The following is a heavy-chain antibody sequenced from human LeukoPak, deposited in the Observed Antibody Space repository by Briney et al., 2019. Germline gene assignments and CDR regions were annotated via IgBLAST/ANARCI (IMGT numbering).Heavy chain of an antibody. CDR1: GGSVSSGSYY. CDR3: ARGGSDYYDSSGYYYVTDY. D-gene: IGHD3-22*01. Sequence: SETLSLTCTVSGGSVSSGSYYWSWIRQPPGKGLEWIGYIYYSGSTNYNPSLKSRVTISVDTSKNQFSPKLSSVTAADTAVYYCARGGSDYYDSSGYYYVTDYWGQGTLVTVSS. CDR2: IYYSGST. J-gene: IGHJ4*02. V-gene: IGHV4-61*01.